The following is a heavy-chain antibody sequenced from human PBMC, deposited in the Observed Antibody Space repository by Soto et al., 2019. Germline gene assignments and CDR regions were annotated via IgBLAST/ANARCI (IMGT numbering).Heavy chain of an antibody. J-gene: IGHJ6*02. CDR3: ARDRDSGSYHHYYYYYYGMDV. Sequence: SVKVSCKASGGTFSSYAISWVRQAPGQGLEWMGGIIPIFGTANYAQKFQGRVTITADESTSTAYMELSSLRSEDTAVYYCARDRDSGSYHHYYYYYYGMDVWGQGTTVTVS. CDR2: IIPIFGTA. CDR1: GGTFSSYA. V-gene: IGHV1-69*13. D-gene: IGHD1-26*01.